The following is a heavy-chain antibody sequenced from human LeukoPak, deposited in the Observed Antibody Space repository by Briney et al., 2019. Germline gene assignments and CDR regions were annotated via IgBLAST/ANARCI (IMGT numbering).Heavy chain of an antibody. J-gene: IGHJ4*02. CDR2: IWYDGSNK. Sequence: GGSLRLSCAASGFTFSSYGMHWVRQAPGKGLEWVAVIWYDGSNKYYADSVKGRFTISRDNSKNTLYLQMNSLRAEDTAVYYCAKVSGNSYYYFDYWGQGSLVTVSS. V-gene: IGHV3-33*06. CDR3: AKVSGNSYYYFDY. CDR1: GFTFSSYG. D-gene: IGHD3-22*01.